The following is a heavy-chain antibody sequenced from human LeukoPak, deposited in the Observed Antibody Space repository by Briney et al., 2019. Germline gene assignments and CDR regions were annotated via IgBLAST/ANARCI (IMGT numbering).Heavy chain of an antibody. J-gene: IGHJ5*02. Sequence: PSETLSLTCTVSGGSISSYYWSWIRQPPGKGLEWIGYIYYSGSTNYNPSLKSRVTISVDTPKNQFSLKLSSVTAADTAVYYCARRSIAADHNWFDPWGQGTLVTVSS. CDR2: IYYSGST. CDR1: GGSISSYY. CDR3: ARRSIAADHNWFDP. D-gene: IGHD6-13*01. V-gene: IGHV4-59*08.